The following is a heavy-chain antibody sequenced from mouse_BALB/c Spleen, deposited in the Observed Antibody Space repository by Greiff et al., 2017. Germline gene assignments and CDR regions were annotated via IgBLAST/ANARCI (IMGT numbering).Heavy chain of an antibody. J-gene: IGHJ3*01. D-gene: IGHD3-3*01. CDR1: GYTFTSYV. Sequence: EVKLMESGPELVKPGASVKMSCKASGYTFTSYVMHWVKQKPGQGLEWIGYINPYNDGTKYNEKFKGKATLTSDKSSSTAYMELSSLTSEDSAVYYCARERDAYWGQGTLVTVSA. CDR3: ARERDAY. V-gene: IGHV1-14*01. CDR2: INPYNDGT.